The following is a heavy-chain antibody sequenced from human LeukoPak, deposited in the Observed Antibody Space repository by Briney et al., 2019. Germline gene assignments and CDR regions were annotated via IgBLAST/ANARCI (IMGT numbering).Heavy chain of an antibody. V-gene: IGHV3-30-3*01. CDR2: ISYDGSNK. CDR1: GFTFSSYA. CDR3: TTRGS. D-gene: IGHD1-14*01. J-gene: IGHJ5*02. Sequence: GGSLRLSCAASGFTFSSYAMHWVRQAPGKGLEWVAVISYDGSNKYYADSVKGRFTISRDDSKNTLYLQMNSLKTEDTAVYYCTTRGSWGQGTLVTVSS.